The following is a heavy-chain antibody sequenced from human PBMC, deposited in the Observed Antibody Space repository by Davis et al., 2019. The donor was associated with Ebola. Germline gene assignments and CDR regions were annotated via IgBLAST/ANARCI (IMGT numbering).Heavy chain of an antibody. CDR1: GYTFTNYD. J-gene: IGHJ6*04. V-gene: IGHV1-8*01. D-gene: IGHD2-2*01. CDR3: ARGYDYYYGVDV. Sequence: AASVKVSCKASGYTFTNYDINWLRQAAGQGLEYMGWMNPKTGNTGYAQRFQGRVTMSRDTSITTAYMELNSLRFDDKAVYYCARGYDYYYGVDVWGKGTTVTVSS. CDR2: MNPKTGNT.